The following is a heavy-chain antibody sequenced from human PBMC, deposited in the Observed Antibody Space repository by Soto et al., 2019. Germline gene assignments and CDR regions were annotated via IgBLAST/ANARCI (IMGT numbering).Heavy chain of an antibody. J-gene: IGHJ6*02. CDR2: IYPGDSDT. CDR3: ARLNSNYDSSGYYVQGYYYGMDV. Sequence: GESLKISCKGSGYGFTSYWIGWVRQMPGKGLEWMGIIYPGDSDTRYSPSFQGQVTISADKSISTAYLQWSSLKASDTAMYYCARLNSNYDSSGYYVQGYYYGMDVWGQGTTVTVSS. CDR1: GYGFTSYW. V-gene: IGHV5-51*01. D-gene: IGHD3-22*01.